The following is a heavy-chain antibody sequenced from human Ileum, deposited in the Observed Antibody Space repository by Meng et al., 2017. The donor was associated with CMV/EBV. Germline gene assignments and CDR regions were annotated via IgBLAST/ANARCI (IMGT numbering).Heavy chain of an antibody. Sequence: GESLKISCAASGFTFSSYWMHWVRQAPGKGLVWVSRINSDGTSTTYADSVKGRFTISRDNTKNTLYLQMNSLRAEDTAVYYCARGGYDFWTDYLHYWGQGTLVTVSS. CDR3: ARGGYDFWTDYLHY. J-gene: IGHJ4*02. D-gene: IGHD3-3*01. CDR1: GFTFSSYW. CDR2: INSDGTST. V-gene: IGHV3-74*01.